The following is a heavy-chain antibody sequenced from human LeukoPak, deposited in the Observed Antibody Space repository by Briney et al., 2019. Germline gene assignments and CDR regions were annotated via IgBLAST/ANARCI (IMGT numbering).Heavy chain of an antibody. Sequence: GGSLRLSCAASGFTFSSYGMHWVRQAPGKGLEWVAVISYDGSNKYYADSVKGRFTISRDNSRNTLYLQMNSLRAEDTAVYYCAKGGYSSGWRNWFDPWGQGTLVTVSS. CDR3: AKGGYSSGWRNWFDP. CDR2: ISYDGSNK. V-gene: IGHV3-30*18. D-gene: IGHD6-19*01. J-gene: IGHJ5*02. CDR1: GFTFSSYG.